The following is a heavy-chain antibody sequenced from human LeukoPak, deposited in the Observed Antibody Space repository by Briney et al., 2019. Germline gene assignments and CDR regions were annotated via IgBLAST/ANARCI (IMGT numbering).Heavy chain of an antibody. CDR2: THSSGST. Sequence: SETLSLTCIVSGGSIGNYYYWTWVRQSVGKRLEWIGRTHSSGSTNYNPSLRRRPTLSIDRSKGQFSLQLACVTAADTSVYYCVRDLYLSTSSDYWNDFDVWGPGTKVTVSS. CDR1: GGSIGNYYY. V-gene: IGHV4-4*07. D-gene: IGHD3-22*01. J-gene: IGHJ3*01. CDR3: VRDLYLSTSSDYWNDFDV.